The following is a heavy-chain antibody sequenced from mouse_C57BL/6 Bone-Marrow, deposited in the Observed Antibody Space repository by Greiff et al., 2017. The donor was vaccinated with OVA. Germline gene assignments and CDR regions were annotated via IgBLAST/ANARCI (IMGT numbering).Heavy chain of an antibody. D-gene: IGHD2-4*01. CDR1: GFTFSSYA. CDR3: ARVDYDWFAY. J-gene: IGHJ3*01. V-gene: IGHV5-4*01. Sequence: EVQRVESGGGLVKPGGSLKLSCAASGFTFSSYAMSWVRQTPEKRLEWVATISDGGSYTYYPDNVKGRFTISRDNAKNNLYLQMSHLKSEDTAMYYLARVDYDWFAYWGQGTLVTVSA. CDR2: ISDGGSYT.